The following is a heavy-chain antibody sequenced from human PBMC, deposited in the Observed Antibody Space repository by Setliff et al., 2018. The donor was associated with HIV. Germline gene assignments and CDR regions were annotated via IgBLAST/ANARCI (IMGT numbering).Heavy chain of an antibody. V-gene: IGHV3-7*01. D-gene: IGHD3-3*01. CDR3: ARDPFLAQGFWSGYYSDY. CDR2: IKPDGSEQ. J-gene: IGHJ4*02. Sequence: GGSLRLSCAASGLIFSNYWMTWVRQAPGKGLEWVASIKPDGSEQYYADSVKGRFTISRDNSKNTLYLQMNSLRAEDTAVYYCARDPFLAQGFWSGYYSDYWGQGTLVTVSS. CDR1: GLIFSNYW.